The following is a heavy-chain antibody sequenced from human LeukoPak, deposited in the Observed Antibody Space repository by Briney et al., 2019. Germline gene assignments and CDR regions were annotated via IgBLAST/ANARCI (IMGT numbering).Heavy chain of an antibody. V-gene: IGHV1-58*02. Sequence: SVKVSCKASGFTFTSSAMQWVRQARGQRLEWIGWIVVGSGNTNYAQNFKERFTITRDMSTSTAYMELSSLRSEDTAVYYCAATSYYYDSSGLRGGMDVWGQGTTVTVSS. CDR1: GFTFTSSA. D-gene: IGHD3-22*01. CDR2: IVVGSGNT. CDR3: AATSYYYDSSGLRGGMDV. J-gene: IGHJ6*02.